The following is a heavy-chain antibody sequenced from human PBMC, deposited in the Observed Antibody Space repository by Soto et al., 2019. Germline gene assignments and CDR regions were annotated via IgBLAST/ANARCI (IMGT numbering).Heavy chain of an antibody. V-gene: IGHV4-39*01. Sequence: QLQLQESGPGLVKPSETLSLTCNVSGVSISDTSYYWGWIRQPPGKGRAWIGTIYFSGTTFYNPSLKSRLTMSVDTSKNQLSLRLRSVTAADTAVYYCARHGAYWGQGTLVPVSS. CDR2: IYFSGTT. D-gene: IGHD3-10*01. J-gene: IGHJ4*02. CDR3: ARHGAY. CDR1: GVSISDTSYY.